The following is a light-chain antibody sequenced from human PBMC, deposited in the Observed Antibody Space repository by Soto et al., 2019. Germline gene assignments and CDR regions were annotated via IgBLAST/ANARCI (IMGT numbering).Light chain of an antibody. V-gene: IGKV2-28*01. CDR3: MQTLQLPRT. J-gene: IGKJ1*01. CDR2: MGF. CDR1: QSLLHKNGNTY. Sequence: DIVMTQSPLSLSVTPGEAVSISCRSSQSLLHKNGNTYFNWYLQKPGQSPQVLIYMGFRRASGVPDRFSGSGSGTYFTLTISRVEAEDAGVYYCMQTLQLPRTFGQGTKVEI.